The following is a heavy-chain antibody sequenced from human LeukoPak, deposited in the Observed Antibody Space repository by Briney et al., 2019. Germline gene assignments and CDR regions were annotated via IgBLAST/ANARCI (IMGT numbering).Heavy chain of an antibody. CDR2: IYYSGST. CDR1: GGSISSTSYY. CDR3: ARSLSGSSSLNYYYYGMDV. V-gene: IGHV4-39*01. Sequence: PSETLSLTCTVSGGSISSTSYYWGWIRQPPGKGLEWIVSIYYSGSTYYNPSLKSRATISVDTSKNQFSLKLSSVTAADTAVYYCARSLSGSSSLNYYYYGMDVWGQGTTVTVSS. D-gene: IGHD1-26*01. J-gene: IGHJ6*02.